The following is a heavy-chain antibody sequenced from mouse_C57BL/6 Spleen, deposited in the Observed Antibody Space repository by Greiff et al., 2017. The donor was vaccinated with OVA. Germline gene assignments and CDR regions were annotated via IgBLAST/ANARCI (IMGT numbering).Heavy chain of an antibody. Sequence: VQLVESGAELVKPGASVKISCKASGYAFSSYWMNWVKQRPGKGLEWIGQIYPGDGDTNYNGKFKGKATLTADKSSSTAYMQLSSLTSEDSAVYFCARSGDGYAYAMDYWGQGTSVTVSS. CDR3: ARSGDGYAYAMDY. CDR2: IYPGDGDT. D-gene: IGHD2-2*01. J-gene: IGHJ4*01. CDR1: GYAFSSYW. V-gene: IGHV1-80*01.